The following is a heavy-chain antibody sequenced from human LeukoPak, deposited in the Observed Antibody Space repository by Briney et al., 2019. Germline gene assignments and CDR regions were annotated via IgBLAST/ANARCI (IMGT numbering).Heavy chain of an antibody. CDR3: SRGPLRLQSIYS. V-gene: IGHV4-39*07. CDR2: LYHSRSS. J-gene: IGHJ4*02. Sequence: PSETLSLTCTVAGGSISSTNEYWIWLPQPQGLGLDLIGTLYHSRSSHSNPSLKSRVTISVAASKNQYSLKLSSGTVADTAVYYCSRGPLRLQSIYSWGQGTLVTVSS. D-gene: IGHD6-25*01. CDR1: GGSISSTNEY.